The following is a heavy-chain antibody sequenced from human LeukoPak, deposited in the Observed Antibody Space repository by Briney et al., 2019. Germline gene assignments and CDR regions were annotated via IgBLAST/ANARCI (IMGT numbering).Heavy chain of an antibody. CDR1: GFTFSSYA. J-gene: IGHJ4*02. Sequence: GGSLRLSCAASGFTFSSYAMRWVRQAPGKGLEWVSAISGSGGSTYYADSVKGRFTISRDNSKNTLYLQMNSLRAEDTAVYYCAKEWDGSGSYYTYFDYWGQGTLVTVSS. V-gene: IGHV3-23*01. CDR3: AKEWDGSGSYYTYFDY. D-gene: IGHD3-10*01. CDR2: ISGSGGST.